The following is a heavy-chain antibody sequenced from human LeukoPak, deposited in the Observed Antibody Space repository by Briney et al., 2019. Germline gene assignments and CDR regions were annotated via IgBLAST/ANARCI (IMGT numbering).Heavy chain of an antibody. V-gene: IGHV3-30*18. CDR2: ISYDGTNE. CDR1: GFTFSSYG. Sequence: GRSLRLSCAASGFTFSSYGMHWVRQAPGKGLEWVALISYDGTNEYYADSVKGRFTISRDNSKNTLYLQMNSLTAEDTAVYYCAKDLEWFGELDWFDPWGQGTLVTVSS. D-gene: IGHD3-10*01. CDR3: AKDLEWFGELDWFDP. J-gene: IGHJ5*02.